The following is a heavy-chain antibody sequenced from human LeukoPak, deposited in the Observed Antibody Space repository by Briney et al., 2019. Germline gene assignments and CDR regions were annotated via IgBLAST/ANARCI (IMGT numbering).Heavy chain of an antibody. Sequence: GGSLRLSCAASGFTFSSYSMNWVRQAPGKGLEWVSSISSSSSYIYYADSVKGRFTISRDNAKNSLYLQMNSLRAEDTAVYYCARDRPDYSGCDSIIPRHYYYGMDVWGKGTTVTVSS. CDR3: ARDRPDYSGCDSIIPRHYYYGMDV. CDR2: ISSSSSYI. V-gene: IGHV3-21*01. CDR1: GFTFSSYS. D-gene: IGHD5-12*01. J-gene: IGHJ6*04.